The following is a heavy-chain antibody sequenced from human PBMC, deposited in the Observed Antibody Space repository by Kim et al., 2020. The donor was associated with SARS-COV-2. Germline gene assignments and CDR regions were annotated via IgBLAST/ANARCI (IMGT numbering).Heavy chain of an antibody. J-gene: IGHJ6*02. Sequence: SETLSLTCTVSGGSISSSSYYWGWIRQPPGKGLEWIGSTYYSGSTYYNPSLKSRVTISVDTSKNQFSLKLSSVTAADTAVYYCARVIFGAAGIYYYYGMDVWGQGTTVTVSS. V-gene: IGHV4-39*07. CDR1: GGSISSSSYY. CDR3: ARVIFGAAGIYYYYGMDV. D-gene: IGHD3-3*01. CDR2: TYYSGST.